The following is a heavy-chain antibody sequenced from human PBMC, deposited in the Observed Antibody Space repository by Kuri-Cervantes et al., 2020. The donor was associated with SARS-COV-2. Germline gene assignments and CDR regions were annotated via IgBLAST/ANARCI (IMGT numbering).Heavy chain of an antibody. CDR2: INHGGST. J-gene: IGHJ4*02. CDR3: ARGSPGY. CDR1: GGSFSDYA. Sequence: ESLKISCAVYGGSFSDYAWTWIRQTPEKGLEWIGQINHGGSTSYNPSLKSRVTISVDTSKKQFSLKLTSVTVVDTAVYYCARGSPGYWGQGTLVTVSS. V-gene: IGHV4-34*01.